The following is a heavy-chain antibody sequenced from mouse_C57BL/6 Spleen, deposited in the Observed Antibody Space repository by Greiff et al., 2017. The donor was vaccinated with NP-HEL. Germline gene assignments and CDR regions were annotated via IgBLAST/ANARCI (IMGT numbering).Heavy chain of an antibody. D-gene: IGHD3-2*02. J-gene: IGHJ1*03. Sequence: QVQLQQPGTELVKPGASVKLSCKASGYTFTSYWMHWVKQRPGQGLEWIGNINPSNGGTNYNEKFKSKATLTVDTSSSPAYMQLSSLTSEDSAVYYCAREAAQVPWYFDVWGTGTTVTVSS. V-gene: IGHV1-53*01. CDR2: INPSNGGT. CDR3: AREAAQVPWYFDV. CDR1: GYTFTSYW.